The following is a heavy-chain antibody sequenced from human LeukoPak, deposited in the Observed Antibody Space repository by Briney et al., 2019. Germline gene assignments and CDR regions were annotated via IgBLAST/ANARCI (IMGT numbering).Heavy chain of an antibody. CDR1: GGSISSHY. V-gene: IGHV4-59*11. CDR2: IYYSGST. J-gene: IGHJ4*02. D-gene: IGHD3-3*01. Sequence: SETLSLTCTVSGGSISSHYWSWIRQPPGKGLEWIGYIYYSGSTNYNPSLKSRVTISVDTSKNQFSLKLSSVTAADTAVYYCARDSDFWSGFYYFDYWGQGTLVTVSS. CDR3: ARDSDFWSGFYYFDY.